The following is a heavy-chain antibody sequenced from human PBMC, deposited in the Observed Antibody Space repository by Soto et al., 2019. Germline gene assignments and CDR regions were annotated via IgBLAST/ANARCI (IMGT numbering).Heavy chain of an antibody. J-gene: IGHJ6*02. D-gene: IGHD3-9*01. CDR2: ITRMFGTT. Sequence: QVQLVQSGAEVKKPGSSVKVSCKASGGTFSKSAINWVRQAPGQGLEWMGGITRMFGTTNYAQQFQGRVTITADESATTAYRELTTLTSDDTGVYYCARSTPGYSYYGMDLWGQGTRVTVSS. V-gene: IGHV1-69*12. CDR3: ARSTPGYSYYGMDL. CDR1: GGTFSKSA.